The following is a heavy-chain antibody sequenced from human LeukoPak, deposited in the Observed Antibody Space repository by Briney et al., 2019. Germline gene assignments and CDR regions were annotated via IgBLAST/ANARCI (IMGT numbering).Heavy chain of an antibody. CDR1: GYTFTSYY. CDR2: INPNRGST. V-gene: IGHV1-46*01. CDR3: ATGSHVRVYDSSAYYGHY. D-gene: IGHD3-22*01. J-gene: IGHJ4*02. Sequence: ASVKVSCKASGYTFTSYYMYWVRQAPAQGLEWMGIINPNRGSTSYAQKFQGRVTMTRDMSTSTVYMELSSLRSEDTAIYYCATGSHVRVYDSSAYYGHYWGQGTLVPVSS.